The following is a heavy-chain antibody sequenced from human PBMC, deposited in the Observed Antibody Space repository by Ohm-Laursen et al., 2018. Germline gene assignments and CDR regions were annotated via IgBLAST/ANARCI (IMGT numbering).Heavy chain of an antibody. J-gene: IGHJ4*02. D-gene: IGHD3-10*01. CDR3: AKDRELLWFGELFVFDY. CDR2: ISPLGDYT. Sequence: SLRLSCAASGFTFSRDAMTWVRQAPGKGLAWLSSISPLGDYTYYADSVKGRFTISRDNSKNTLYLQMNSLRAEDTAVYYCAKDRELLWFGELFVFDYWGQGTLVTVSS. V-gene: IGHV3-23*01. CDR1: GFTFSRDA.